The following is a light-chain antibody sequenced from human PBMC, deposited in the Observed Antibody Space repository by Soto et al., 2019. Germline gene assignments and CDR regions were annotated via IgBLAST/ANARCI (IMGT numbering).Light chain of an antibody. Sequence: EVVMTQSPATLSVSPWHRATLSCRASQSVDTNVAWYQQKPGQAPRLLVHSASTRATGRPARFTGIGSGTDFTLTISGLQSDDFAVYYCQQYYNWPPYTCGQGTKLQIK. CDR3: QQYYNWPPYT. J-gene: IGKJ2*01. CDR1: QSVDTN. V-gene: IGKV3-15*01. CDR2: SAS.